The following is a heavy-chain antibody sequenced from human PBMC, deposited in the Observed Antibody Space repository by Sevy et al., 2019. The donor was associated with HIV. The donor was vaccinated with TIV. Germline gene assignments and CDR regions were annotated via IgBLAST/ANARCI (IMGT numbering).Heavy chain of an antibody. J-gene: IGHJ4*02. Sequence: AETLSLTCRVSGGSITSKTYFWAWIRQSQGKGLEWIGRIYHSRNTYHSPTLQSRVGISVYTSRRHFSLKLSSVTATDTSVYYCARQSCEHGYRPHCIDDWGQGTMVTVSS. CDR3: ARQSCEHGYRPHCIDD. CDR2: IYHSRNT. V-gene: IGHV4-39*01. CDR1: GGSITSKTYF. D-gene: IGHD5-18*01.